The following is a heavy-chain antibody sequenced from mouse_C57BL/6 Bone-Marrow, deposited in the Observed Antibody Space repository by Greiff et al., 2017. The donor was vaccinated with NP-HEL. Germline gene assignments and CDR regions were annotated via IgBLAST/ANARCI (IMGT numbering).Heavy chain of an antibody. CDR2: IWTGGGT. J-gene: IGHJ3*01. D-gene: IGHD1-1*01. CDR1: GFSLTSYA. CDR3: SRGYYPWFAY. Sequence: VQRVESGPGLVAPSQRLSITCTVSGFSLTSYAISWVRQPPGKGLEWLGVIWTGGGTNYNSALKSRLSISKDNSKSQVFLKMNSLQTDDTARYYCSRGYYPWFAYWGQGTLVTVSA. V-gene: IGHV2-9-1*01.